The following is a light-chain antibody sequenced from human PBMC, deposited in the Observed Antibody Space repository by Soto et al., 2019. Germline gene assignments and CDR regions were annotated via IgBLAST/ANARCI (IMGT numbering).Light chain of an antibody. CDR2: DAN. Sequence: QAVVPQEHSLTVSPGGTVTLTCGSSTGAVTGCHYPYWFQQKSGLAPTTLIDDANGKHSWPSARFSVSLLGGKAALILSGAQLEDEAEYYCLLSYPGARVFGTGTKVTVL. J-gene: IGLJ1*01. CDR3: LLSYPGARV. CDR1: TGAVTGCHY. V-gene: IGLV7-46*01.